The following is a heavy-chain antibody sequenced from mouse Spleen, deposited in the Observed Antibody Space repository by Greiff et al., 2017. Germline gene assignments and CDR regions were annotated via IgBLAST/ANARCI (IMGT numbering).Heavy chain of an antibody. D-gene: IGHD3-2*02. CDR3: ARERTAQALYYFDY. V-gene: IGHV5-4*01. CDR1: GFTFSSYA. CDR2: ISDGGSYT. J-gene: IGHJ2*01. Sequence: EVQVVESGGGLVKPGGSLKLSCAASGFTFSSYAMSWVRQTPEKRLEWVATISDGGSYTYYPDNVKGRFTISRDNAKNNLYLQMSHLKSEDTAMYYCARERTAQALYYFDYWGQGTTLTVSS.